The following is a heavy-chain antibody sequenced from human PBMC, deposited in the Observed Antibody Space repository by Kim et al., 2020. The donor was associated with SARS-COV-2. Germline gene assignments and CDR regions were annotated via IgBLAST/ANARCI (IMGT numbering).Heavy chain of an antibody. CDR3: ARDSQSSGWEVSIFNGVYSYYDMDV. Sequence: GGSLRLSCAASGFTFSSYWMHWVRQAPGKGLVWVSRINSDGSSTSYADSVKGRFTISRDNAKNTLYLQMNSLRAEDTAVYYCARDSQSSGWEVSIFNGVYSYYDMDVWGQGTTVTVSS. CDR2: INSDGSST. CDR1: GFTFSSYW. J-gene: IGHJ6*02. D-gene: IGHD6-19*01. V-gene: IGHV3-74*01.